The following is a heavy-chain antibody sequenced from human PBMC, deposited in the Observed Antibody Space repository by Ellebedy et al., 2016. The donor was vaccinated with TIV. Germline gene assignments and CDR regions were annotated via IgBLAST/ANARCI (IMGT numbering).Heavy chain of an antibody. J-gene: IGHJ6*02. CDR2: MNSDGSIT. CDR1: GFTVSSNF. Sequence: PGGSLRLSCAASGFTVSSNFMTWVRQAPGKGLVWVSRMNSDGSITRFADSVRGRFTISRDNAKNMLYLQMSSLTAEDTAVYHCAREVDTSMADGLDVWGQGTTVTVSS. D-gene: IGHD5-18*01. V-gene: IGHV3-74*01. CDR3: AREVDTSMADGLDV.